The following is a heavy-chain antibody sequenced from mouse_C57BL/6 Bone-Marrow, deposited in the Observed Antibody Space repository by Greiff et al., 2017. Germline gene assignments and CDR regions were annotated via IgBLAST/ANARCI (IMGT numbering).Heavy chain of an antibody. D-gene: IGHD1-1*01. CDR3: TPITTVVGGYFDV. CDR2: IDPENGDT. CDR1: GFNIKDDY. Sequence: VQLQQSGAELVRPGASVKLSCTASGFNIKDDYMHWVKQRPEQGLEWIGWIDPENGDTEYASKFQGQATITADTSSNTSYLQLSSLTSEDTAVYYFTPITTVVGGYFDVWGTGTTVTVSS. J-gene: IGHJ1*03. V-gene: IGHV14-4*01.